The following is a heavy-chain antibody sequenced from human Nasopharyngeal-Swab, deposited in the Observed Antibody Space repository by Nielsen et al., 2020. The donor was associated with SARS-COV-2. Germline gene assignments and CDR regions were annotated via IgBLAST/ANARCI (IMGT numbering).Heavy chain of an antibody. V-gene: IGHV3-48*02. Sequence: GPLRLSCAALGSTFRGYGLYWVRQAPGKGLEWVSYISSSSSTIYYADSVKGRFTISRDNAKNSLYLQMNSLRDEDTAVYYCARGGYYDNWFDPWGQGTLVTVSS. CDR3: ARGGYYDNWFDP. CDR2: ISSSSSTI. D-gene: IGHD3-22*01. CDR1: GSTFRGYG. J-gene: IGHJ5*02.